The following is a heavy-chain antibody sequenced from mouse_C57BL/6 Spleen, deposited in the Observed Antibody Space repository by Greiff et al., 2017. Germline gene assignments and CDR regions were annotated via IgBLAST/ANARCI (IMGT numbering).Heavy chain of an antibody. CDR3: ARSVAYGSSVDY. Sequence: QVQLQQPGAELVMPGASVKLSCTASGYTFTSYWMHWVKQRPGQGLEWIGEIDPSDSYTNYTQKFKGKSTLTVDKSSSTAYMQLSSLTSEDSAGYYCARSVAYGSSVDYWGQGTTLTVSS. J-gene: IGHJ2*01. CDR1: GYTFTSYW. CDR2: IDPSDSYT. V-gene: IGHV1-69*01. D-gene: IGHD1-1*01.